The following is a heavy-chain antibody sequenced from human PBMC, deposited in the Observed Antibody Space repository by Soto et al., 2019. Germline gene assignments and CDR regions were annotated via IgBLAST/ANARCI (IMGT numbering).Heavy chain of an antibody. CDR2: ISSNGGST. Sequence: PGGSLRLSCAASGFTFSSYAMHWVRQAPGKGLEYVSAISSNGGSTYYANSVKGRFTISRDNSRNTLFLEMNSLRGDDMAVYYCTGEVASGYWGQGTLVTVSS. D-gene: IGHD2-8*02. V-gene: IGHV3-64*01. CDR3: TGEVASGY. CDR1: GFTFSSYA. J-gene: IGHJ4*02.